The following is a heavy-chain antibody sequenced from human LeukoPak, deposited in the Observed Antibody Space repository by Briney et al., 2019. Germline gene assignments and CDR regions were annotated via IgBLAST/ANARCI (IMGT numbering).Heavy chain of an antibody. D-gene: IGHD6-13*01. CDR3: ASAEPRGIIWYPY. Sequence: SETLSLTCAVSGASISSNNWWWSWVRQPPGKGLEWIGEIYHSGSTNYNPSLKSRVTMSVDKSKNQFSLNLSSVTAADTAVYYCASAEPRGIIWYPYWGQGTLVTVSS. V-gene: IGHV4-4*02. CDR2: IYHSGST. CDR1: GASISSNNW. J-gene: IGHJ4*02.